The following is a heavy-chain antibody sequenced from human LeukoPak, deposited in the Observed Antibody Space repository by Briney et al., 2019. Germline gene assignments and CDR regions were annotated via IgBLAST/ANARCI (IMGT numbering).Heavy chain of an antibody. CDR1: GVSIRSRSYY. CDR3: ALRGYDNGGYVFDI. CDR2: IYYSGGT. Sequence: SETLSLTCTVSGVSIRSRSYYWGWLRQPPGKGLEWIGSIYYSGGTYYNPSLKSRATRSVEKSKNQFSPRLSSVTATDTAVYYCALRGYDNGGYVFDIWGQGTMVTVSS. J-gene: IGHJ3*02. D-gene: IGHD3-22*01. V-gene: IGHV4-39*01.